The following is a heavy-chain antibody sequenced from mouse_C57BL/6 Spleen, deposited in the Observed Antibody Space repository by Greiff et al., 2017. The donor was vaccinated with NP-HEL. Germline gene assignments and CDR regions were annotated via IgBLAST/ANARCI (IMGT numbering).Heavy chain of an antibody. Sequence: QVQLQQPGAELVRPGTSVKLSCKASGYTFTSYWMHWVKQRPGQGLEWIGVIDPSDSYTNYNQKFKGKATLTVDTSSSTAYMQLSSLTSEDSAVYYCARHCGPYWYFDVWGTGTTVTVSS. J-gene: IGHJ1*03. CDR1: GYTFTSYW. V-gene: IGHV1-59*01. CDR2: IDPSDSYT. CDR3: ARHCGPYWYFDV.